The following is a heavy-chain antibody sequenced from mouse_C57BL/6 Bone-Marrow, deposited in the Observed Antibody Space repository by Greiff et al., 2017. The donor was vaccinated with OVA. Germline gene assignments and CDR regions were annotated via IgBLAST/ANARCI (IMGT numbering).Heavy chain of an antibody. CDR1: GFNIKDDY. Sequence: VQLKESGAELVRPGASVKLSCTASGFNIKDDYMHWVKQRPEQGLEWIGWIDPENGDTEYASKFQGKATITADTSSNTAYLQLSSLTSEDTAVYYCNYDGPYFDYWGQGTTLTVSS. CDR2: IDPENGDT. D-gene: IGHD2-3*01. CDR3: NYDGPYFDY. V-gene: IGHV14-4*01. J-gene: IGHJ2*01.